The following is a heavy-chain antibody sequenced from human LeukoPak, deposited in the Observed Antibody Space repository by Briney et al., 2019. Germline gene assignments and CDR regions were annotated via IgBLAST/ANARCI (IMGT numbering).Heavy chain of an antibody. CDR3: VLGTSGYYYTGFDF. D-gene: IGHD3-22*01. Sequence: PGGSLRLSCVASGFTLDDYGMSWVRQAPGKGLEWVSNINWNGGSTTYAGSVKGRFTISRDNSKDTLYLQMNSLRAEDTAIYYCVLGTSGYYYTGFDFWGQGTRVTVSS. CDR2: INWNGGST. V-gene: IGHV3-20*04. J-gene: IGHJ4*02. CDR1: GFTLDDYG.